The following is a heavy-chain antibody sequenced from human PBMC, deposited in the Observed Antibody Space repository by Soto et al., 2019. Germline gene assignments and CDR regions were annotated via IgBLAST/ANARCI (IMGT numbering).Heavy chain of an antibody. D-gene: IGHD6-19*01. V-gene: IGHV3-13*01. Sequence: EVQLVESGGGLVQPGGSLRLSCAASGFTFSSYDMHWVRQAPGKGLEWVSAIGTDGDTYYPGSVKGRFTISRENAKNSLYLQMNSLRAGAAAVYYCERAQVGGWSRVGSFDLWGRGTLVTVSS. J-gene: IGHJ2*01. CDR1: GFTFSSYD. CDR2: IGTDGDT. CDR3: ERAQVGGWSRVGSFDL.